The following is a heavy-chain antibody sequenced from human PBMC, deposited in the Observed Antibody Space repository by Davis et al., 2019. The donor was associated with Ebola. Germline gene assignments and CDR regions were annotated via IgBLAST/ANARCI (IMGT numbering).Heavy chain of an antibody. Sequence: SVKVSCKASGGTFSSYAISWVRQAPRQGLEWMGGIIPIFGTANYAQKFQGSVTITADESTSTAYMELSSLRSEDTAVYYCARAPLGYCSGGSCYPNWFDPWGQGTLVTVSS. CDR1: GGTFSSYA. J-gene: IGHJ5*02. CDR3: ARAPLGYCSGGSCYPNWFDP. D-gene: IGHD2-15*01. V-gene: IGHV1-69*13. CDR2: IIPIFGTA.